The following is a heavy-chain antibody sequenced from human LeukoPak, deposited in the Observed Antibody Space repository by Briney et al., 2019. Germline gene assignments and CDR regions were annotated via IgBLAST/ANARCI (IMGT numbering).Heavy chain of an antibody. CDR3: ARIMGDSSGYYYYDY. V-gene: IGHV4-59*01. CDR2: IYYSGST. J-gene: IGHJ4*02. Sequence: SETLSLTCTVSGGSISRYYWRWIRQPPGKGLEWIGYIYYSGSTNYNPSLKSRVTISVDTSKNQFSLKLSSVTAADTAVYYCARIMGDSSGYYYYDYWGQGTLVTVSS. D-gene: IGHD3-22*01. CDR1: GGSISRYY.